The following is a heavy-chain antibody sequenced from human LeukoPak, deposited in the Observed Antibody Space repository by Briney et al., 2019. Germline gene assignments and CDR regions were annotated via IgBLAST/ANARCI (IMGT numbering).Heavy chain of an antibody. J-gene: IGHJ4*02. CDR2: IRGSGGST. V-gene: IGHV3-23*01. CDR3: AKDHRSMIVVVVDFDC. CDR1: GFTFSSYA. Sequence: GGSLRLSCAASGFTFSSYAMSWVRQAPGKGLEWVSGIRGSGGSTYYADSVKGRFTISRDNSKNTLYLQMNSLRAEDTAVYYCAKDHRSMIVVVVDFDCWGQGTLVTVSS. D-gene: IGHD3-22*01.